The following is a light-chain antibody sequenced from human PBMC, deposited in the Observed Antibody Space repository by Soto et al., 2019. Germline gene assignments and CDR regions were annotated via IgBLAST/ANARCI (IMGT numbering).Light chain of an antibody. CDR1: QGIRSD. J-gene: IGKJ2*01. CDR2: AAS. CDR3: LQDNSYPYT. Sequence: AIQMTQSPSSLSASVGDRVTITCRASQGIRSDLGWYQQKPGKAPKLLIFAASTLQSGAPSRFSGSGSGTDFTLTIRSMQPEDSATYYCLQDNSYPYTFGQGTKVDIK. V-gene: IGKV1-6*01.